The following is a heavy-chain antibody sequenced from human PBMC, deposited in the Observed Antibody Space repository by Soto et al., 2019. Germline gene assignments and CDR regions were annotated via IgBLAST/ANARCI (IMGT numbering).Heavy chain of an antibody. J-gene: IGHJ5*02. V-gene: IGHV4-59*01. CDR3: AVTVDGTVAWFDP. Sequence: QVQLQESGPGLVKPSETLSLTCTVSGGSISSYYWSWIRQPPGKGLEWIGYIYYSGSTNYNPSLKSRVTISVDTSKNQCALKLSSVTAADTAVYYCAVTVDGTVAWFDPWGQGTLVTVSS. CDR1: GGSISSYY. CDR2: IYYSGST. D-gene: IGHD6-19*01.